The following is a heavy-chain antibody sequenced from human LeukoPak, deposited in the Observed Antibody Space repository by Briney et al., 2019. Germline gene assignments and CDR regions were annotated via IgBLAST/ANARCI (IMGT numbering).Heavy chain of an antibody. Sequence: GASVKVSCKASGYTFTSYGISWVRQAPGQGLEWMGWISAYNGNTNYAQKLQGRVTMTRDMSTSTVYMELSSLRSEDTAVYYCARDSEDSSGYYQNWFDPWGQGTLVTVSS. CDR2: ISAYNGNT. CDR1: GYTFTSYG. J-gene: IGHJ5*02. D-gene: IGHD3-22*01. V-gene: IGHV1-18*01. CDR3: ARDSEDSSGYYQNWFDP.